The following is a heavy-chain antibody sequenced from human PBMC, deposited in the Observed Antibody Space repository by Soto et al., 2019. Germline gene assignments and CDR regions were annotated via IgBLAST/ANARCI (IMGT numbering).Heavy chain of an antibody. V-gene: IGHV1-69*01. CDR3: ARGGVDTVTFDY. J-gene: IGHJ4*02. Sequence: QVQLVQSGAEMKKPGSSVKVSCKASGGSLNNYLISWVRQAPGQGLEWLGEIVPLSGATNSAQKFQGRVTITADDSKKTAYMELRSLRPEDTAMYFCARGGVDTVTFDYWGRGTLVTVSS. D-gene: IGHD5-18*01. CDR2: IVPLSGAT. CDR1: GGSLNNYL.